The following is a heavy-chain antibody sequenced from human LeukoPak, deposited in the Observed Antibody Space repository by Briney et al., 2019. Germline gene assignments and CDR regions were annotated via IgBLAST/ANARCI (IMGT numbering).Heavy chain of an antibody. V-gene: IGHV3-23*01. CDR2: ISGDSSTT. CDR1: GFTFSSYA. Sequence: GGSLRLSCAASGFTFSSYAMRWVRQAPGKGLEWVSAISGDSSTTYYADSVKGRFTVSRDNSKNTLFLQMTSLRAEDTAIYSCARAIGVGSGNHIFDYWGQGTLVTVSS. J-gene: IGHJ4*02. D-gene: IGHD3-10*01. CDR3: ARAIGVGSGNHIFDY.